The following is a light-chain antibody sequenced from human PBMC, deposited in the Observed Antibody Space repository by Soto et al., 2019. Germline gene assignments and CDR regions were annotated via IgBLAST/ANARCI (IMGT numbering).Light chain of an antibody. V-gene: IGLV2-23*01. CDR1: SSDVGSYNL. Sequence: QSALTQPASVSGSPGQSITISCTGTSSDVGSYNLVSWYQQHPGKAPKLMIYEGSKRPSGVSNRFSGSKSGNTASLTISGLQAEDEADYYCCSYAGSSTSVVFGGGTKLHVL. CDR2: EGS. J-gene: IGLJ2*01. CDR3: CSYAGSSTSVV.